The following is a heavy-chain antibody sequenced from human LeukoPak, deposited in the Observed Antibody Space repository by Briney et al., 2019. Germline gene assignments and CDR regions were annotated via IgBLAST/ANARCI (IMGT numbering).Heavy chain of an antibody. V-gene: IGHV3-30*03. CDR1: GFTFSSYG. J-gene: IGHJ3*02. CDR3: AREYYDNSGGEDAFDI. D-gene: IGHD3-22*01. Sequence: GGSLRLSCTASGFTFSSYGMHWVRQAPGKGLEWVAVISYDGSNKYYADSVKGRFTISRDNSKNTLYLQINSLRAEDTAMYYCAREYYDNSGGEDAFDIWGPGTMVIVSS. CDR2: ISYDGSNK.